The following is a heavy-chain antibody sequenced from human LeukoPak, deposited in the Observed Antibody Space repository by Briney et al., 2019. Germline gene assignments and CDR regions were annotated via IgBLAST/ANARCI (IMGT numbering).Heavy chain of an antibody. CDR3: ARDRGYDSSGYSPTGPLFDY. Sequence: SLKVSCKASGGTFSSYAISWVRQAPGQGLEWMGRIIPILGIANYAQKFQGRVTITADKSTSTAYMELSSLRSEDTAVYYCARDRGYDSSGYSPTGPLFDYWGQGTLVTVSP. V-gene: IGHV1-69*04. J-gene: IGHJ4*02. CDR1: GGTFSSYA. CDR2: IIPILGIA. D-gene: IGHD3-22*01.